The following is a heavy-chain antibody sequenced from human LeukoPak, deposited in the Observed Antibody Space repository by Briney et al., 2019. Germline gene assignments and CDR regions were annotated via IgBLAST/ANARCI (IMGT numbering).Heavy chain of an antibody. D-gene: IGHD3-22*01. CDR1: GFTFSDYY. Sequence: LRLSCAASGFTFSDYYMSWIRQPPGKGLEWIGYIYYSGSTYYNPSLKSRVTISVDTSKNQFSLKLSSVTAADTAVYYCARDGHDSSGYYFFDYWGQGTLVTVSS. V-gene: IGHV4-30-4*08. CDR3: ARDGHDSSGYYFFDY. CDR2: IYYSGST. J-gene: IGHJ4*02.